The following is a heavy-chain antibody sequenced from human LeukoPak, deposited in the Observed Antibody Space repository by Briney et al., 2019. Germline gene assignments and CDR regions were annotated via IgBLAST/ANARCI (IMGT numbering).Heavy chain of an antibody. V-gene: IGHV4-59*01. CDR1: GGSISTYY. D-gene: IGHD7-27*01. CDR3: ARVDANWGVVDY. J-gene: IGHJ4*02. Sequence: SETLSLTCTVSGGSISTYYLSWIRQPPGKGLEWIGYFHYSGTTNYNPSLKSRVTISVDTSKNQFSLKLSSVTAADTAVYYCARVDANWGVVDYWGQGTLVTVSS. CDR2: FHYSGTT.